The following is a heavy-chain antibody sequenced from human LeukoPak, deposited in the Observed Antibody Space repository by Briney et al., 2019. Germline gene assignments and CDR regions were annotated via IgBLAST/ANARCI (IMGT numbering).Heavy chain of an antibody. Sequence: QSGGSLRLSCAASGFTFSSYSMNWVRQAPGKGLEWVSYISSSSATTYYADAVKGRFTISRDNAKSSLYLQMNSLRVEDTAVYYCARDIFVENYHFDYWGQGTLVTVSS. CDR3: ARDIFVENYHFDY. CDR2: ISSSSATT. CDR1: GFTFSSYS. J-gene: IGHJ4*02. V-gene: IGHV3-48*04. D-gene: IGHD1-7*01.